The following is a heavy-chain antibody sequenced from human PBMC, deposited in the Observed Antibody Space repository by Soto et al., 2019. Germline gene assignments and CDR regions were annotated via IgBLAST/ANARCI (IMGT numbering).Heavy chain of an antibody. CDR3: ARRWGPTFDF. D-gene: IGHD1-26*01. Sequence: PSETLSLTCTVSGVSIISYYWSWILQPPGEGLEWIGYIYYSGNTNYNPSLKSRVTISVDTSKNQFSLKLSSVTAADTAVYYCARRWGPTFDFWGQGTLVTVSS. J-gene: IGHJ4*02. V-gene: IGHV4-59*01. CDR1: GVSIISYY. CDR2: IYYSGNT.